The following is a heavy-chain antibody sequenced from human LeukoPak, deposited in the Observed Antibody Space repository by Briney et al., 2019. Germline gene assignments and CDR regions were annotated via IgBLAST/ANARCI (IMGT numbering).Heavy chain of an antibody. CDR1: GFTFSSYG. CDR2: IWYGGSNK. V-gene: IGHV3-33*08. D-gene: IGHD5-18*01. Sequence: GGSLRLSCAASGFTFSSYGMHWVRQAPGKGLEWVAVIWYGGSNKYYADSVKGRFTISRDNSKSTLYLQMNSLRAEDTAVYYCAKRPLRGYSYGHLFDYWGQGTLVTVSS. J-gene: IGHJ4*02. CDR3: AKRPLRGYSYGHLFDY.